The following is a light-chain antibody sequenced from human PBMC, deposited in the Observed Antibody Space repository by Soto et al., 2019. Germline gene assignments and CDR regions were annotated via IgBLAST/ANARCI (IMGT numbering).Light chain of an antibody. Sequence: EIVLTQSPATLSVSKGERATLSCRASQSVGSLLAWYQQKPGQAPRLLIYRASSRATGISGSFSGSGSGTEFTLTITSLQSEDFAVYYCQQYNEWPITFGQGTRLEIK. J-gene: IGKJ5*01. CDR2: RAS. V-gene: IGKV3-15*01. CDR1: QSVGSL. CDR3: QQYNEWPIT.